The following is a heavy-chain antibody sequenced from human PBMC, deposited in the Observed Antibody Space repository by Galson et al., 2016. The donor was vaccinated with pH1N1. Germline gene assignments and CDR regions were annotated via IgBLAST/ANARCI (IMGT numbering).Heavy chain of an antibody. V-gene: IGHV1-46*01. D-gene: IGHD3-10*01. CDR1: GYTFSSFY. CDR2: IDPSGVTT. J-gene: IGHJ4*02. Sequence: SVKVSCKASGYTFSSFYMHWVRQAPGQGHEWMGIIDPSGVTTIYAQKFQGRVTLTRDTSTRTAYMELTSLRPEDTAVYYCARDAGSYYGYFDYWGQGTLVTVSS. CDR3: ARDAGSYYGYFDY.